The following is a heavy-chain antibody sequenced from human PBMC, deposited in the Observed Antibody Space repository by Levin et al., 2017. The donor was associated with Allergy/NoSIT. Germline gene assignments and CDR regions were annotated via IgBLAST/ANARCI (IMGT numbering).Heavy chain of an antibody. D-gene: IGHD3-3*01. CDR1: GESLSAYY. J-gene: IGHJ6*02. Sequence: TSETLSLTCAVYGESLSAYYWSWIRQTPGKGLEWIGEINHSGNTNYNPSLTSRVTISVDTSKNHFSLRLNSVTAADTAVYFCARIAKRDYTNFYNGMDVWGQGTTVTVS. V-gene: IGHV4-34*01. CDR2: INHSGNT. CDR3: ARIAKRDYTNFYNGMDV.